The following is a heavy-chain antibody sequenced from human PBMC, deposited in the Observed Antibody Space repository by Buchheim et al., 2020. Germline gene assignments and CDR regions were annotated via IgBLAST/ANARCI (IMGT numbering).Heavy chain of an antibody. J-gene: IGHJ4*02. CDR2: IYYSGST. V-gene: IGHV4-59*08. CDR1: GGSISSYY. Sequence: QVQLQESGPGLVKPSETLSLTCTVSGGSISSYYWSWIRQPPGKGLEWIGYIYYSGSTNYNPSLKSRVTISVDTSKNQFSMKLSSVTAADTAVYYCARQNGYNYFDYWGQGTL. D-gene: IGHD5-24*01. CDR3: ARQNGYNYFDY.